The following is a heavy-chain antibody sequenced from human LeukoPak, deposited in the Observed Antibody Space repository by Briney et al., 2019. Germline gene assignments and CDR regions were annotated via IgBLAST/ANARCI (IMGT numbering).Heavy chain of an antibody. CDR3: AREGRPSVVPAAFDI. V-gene: IGHV4-59*01. D-gene: IGHD4-23*01. J-gene: IGHJ3*02. CDR2: IYYSGST. Sequence: SETLSLTCTVSGGSISSYYWSWIRQPPGKGLEWIGYIYYSGSTNYNPSLKSRVTISVDTSKNQFSLKLSSVTAADTAVYYCAREGRPSVVPAAFDIWGQGTMVTVSS. CDR1: GGSISSYY.